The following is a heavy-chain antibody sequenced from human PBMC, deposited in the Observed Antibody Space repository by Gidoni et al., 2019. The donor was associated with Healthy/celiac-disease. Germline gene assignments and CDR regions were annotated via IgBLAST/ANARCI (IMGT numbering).Heavy chain of an antibody. CDR3: AKDPALQHPFDY. J-gene: IGHJ4*02. Sequence: EVQLVESGGGLVQPGGSLRLSCAASGFPFSSYALSWVRQAPGKGLGWVSAISGSGGSTYYADSVKGRFTISRDNSKNTLYLQMNSLRAEDTAVYYCAKDPALQHPFDYWGQGTLVTVSS. CDR1: GFPFSSYA. D-gene: IGHD4-4*01. V-gene: IGHV3-23*04. CDR2: ISGSGGST.